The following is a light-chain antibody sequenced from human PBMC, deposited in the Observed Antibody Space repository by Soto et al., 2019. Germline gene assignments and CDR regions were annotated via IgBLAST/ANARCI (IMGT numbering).Light chain of an antibody. CDR3: AALDDRLDVYV. CDR2: STS. CDR1: SSNVGSNT. Sequence: QSVLTQPPSASGTPGQIVAISCSGNSSNVGSNTVTWYQQLPGTAPKLLIYSTSQRSSGVPGRFSGSKSGASASLSISGLQSEDEADYYCAALDDRLDVYVFGTGTKLTVL. V-gene: IGLV1-44*01. J-gene: IGLJ1*01.